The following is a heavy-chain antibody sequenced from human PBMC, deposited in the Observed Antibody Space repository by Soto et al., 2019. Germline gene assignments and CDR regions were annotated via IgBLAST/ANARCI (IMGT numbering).Heavy chain of an antibody. CDR3: AKDFGAWSDS. Sequence: QVHLVESGGGVVQPGRSLTISCVGSGSAFSTYGMHWVRQAPAKGLEWVALISYDGTDKYYADSVKGRFSISRDNSKQTLSLQMDSLSPEDTAVYYCAKDFGAWSDSWGQGTLVNVSS. J-gene: IGHJ5*02. V-gene: IGHV3-30*18. CDR1: GSAFSTYG. D-gene: IGHD6-19*01. CDR2: ISYDGTDK.